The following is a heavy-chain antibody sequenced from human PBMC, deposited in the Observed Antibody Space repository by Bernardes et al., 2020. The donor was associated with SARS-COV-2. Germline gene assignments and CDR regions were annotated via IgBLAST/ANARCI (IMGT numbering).Heavy chain of an antibody. CDR2: INWNSGTI. Sequence: SLRLSCAASGFTFGDYAMHWVRQGPGKGLEWVSSINWNSGTIVYTDSVKGRFTISRDNTKSSLYLQMNSLRAEDTALYYCAKDKRSSYGYLDYWGQGTLVTVSS. CDR1: GFTFGDYA. J-gene: IGHJ4*02. D-gene: IGHD5-18*01. V-gene: IGHV3-9*01. CDR3: AKDKRSSYGYLDY.